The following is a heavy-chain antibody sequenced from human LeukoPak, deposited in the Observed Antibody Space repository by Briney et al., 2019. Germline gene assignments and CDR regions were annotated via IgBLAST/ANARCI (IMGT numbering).Heavy chain of an antibody. J-gene: IGHJ3*02. V-gene: IGHV5-51*01. CDR1: GYSFTSYW. D-gene: IGHD3-10*01. CDR3: ARHSPGPGVAFDI. CDR2: IYPGDSDT. Sequence: GESLKISCKGSGYSFTSYWIGRVRQMPGKGLEWMGIIYPGDSDTRYSPSFQGQVTISADKSISTAYLQWSSLKASDTAMCYCARHSPGPGVAFDIWGQGTMVTVSS.